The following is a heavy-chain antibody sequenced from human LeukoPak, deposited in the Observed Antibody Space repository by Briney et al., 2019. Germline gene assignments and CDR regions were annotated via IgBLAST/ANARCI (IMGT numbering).Heavy chain of an antibody. D-gene: IGHD2-15*01. CDR2: INTNTGNP. V-gene: IGHV7-4-1*02. CDR1: GYTFTSFA. CDR3: ARAEVSCSRSTCFLP. Sequence: ASVKVSCKASGYTFTSFAMNWVRQAPGQGLEWIGWINTNTGNPTYAQGFTGRFVFSLDTSVSTAYPHISSLPAEDTAVYYCARAEVSCSRSTCFLPWGQGTLVTVSS. J-gene: IGHJ5*02.